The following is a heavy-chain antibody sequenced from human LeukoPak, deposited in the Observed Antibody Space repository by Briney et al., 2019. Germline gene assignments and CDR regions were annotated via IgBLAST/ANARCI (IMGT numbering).Heavy chain of an antibody. Sequence: GGSLRLSCAASGFTFSRYEMNWVRQAPGKGLEWVSYISRSGDTIYFADSVKGRFTISRDNAKNSLYLQMSSLRAEDTAVYYCARGHGSGSFLIDYWGQGTLVTVSS. CDR2: ISRSGDTI. D-gene: IGHD3-10*01. CDR3: ARGHGSGSFLIDY. V-gene: IGHV3-48*03. J-gene: IGHJ4*02. CDR1: GFTFSRYE.